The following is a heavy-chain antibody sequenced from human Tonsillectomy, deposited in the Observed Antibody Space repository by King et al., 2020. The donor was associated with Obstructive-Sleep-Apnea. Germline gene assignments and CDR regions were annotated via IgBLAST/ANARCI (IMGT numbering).Heavy chain of an antibody. V-gene: IGHV3-43D*03. CDR2: ITWDGETT. CDR1: GFTFDDYA. CDR3: AKDFDTNDSRDY. J-gene: IGHJ4*02. Sequence: VQLVESGGVVIQPGGSLRLSCAASGFTFDDYAMHWVRQAPGRGLECRSLITWDGETTYYADSVKSRFTISRDNSKNSLYLQMNNLRPEDTAFYYCAKDFDTNDSRDYWGQGTLVTVSS. D-gene: IGHD2-8*01.